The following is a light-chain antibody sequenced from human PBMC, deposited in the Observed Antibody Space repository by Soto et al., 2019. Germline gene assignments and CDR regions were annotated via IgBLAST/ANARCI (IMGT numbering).Light chain of an antibody. V-gene: IGKV1-5*03. J-gene: IGKJ1*01. CDR2: KAP. CDR3: QQYNSYST. Sequence: DIHMTQSPSTLSASVGDRVTITCRASKSISSWLAWYQQKPGKAPKLLIYKAPSLESGVPSRFSGSGAGTEFTLTISSLQPDDFATYYCQQYNSYSTFGQGTKV. CDR1: KSISSW.